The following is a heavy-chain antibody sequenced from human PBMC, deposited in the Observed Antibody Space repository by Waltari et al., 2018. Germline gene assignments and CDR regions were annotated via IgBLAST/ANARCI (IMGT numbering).Heavy chain of an antibody. CDR2: INLSGST. CDR3: ARGGSDIVVVPAAQPFDP. Sequence: QVQLQQWGAGLLKPSETLSLTCAVYGGSFSGYYWSWIRQPPGKGLECIGEINLSGSTNYNPYLKSRVTISGDTSRNQCSLKLSSVTAADTAVYYCARGGSDIVVVPAAQPFDPWGQGTLVTVSS. V-gene: IGHV4-34*01. D-gene: IGHD2-2*01. CDR1: GGSFSGYY. J-gene: IGHJ5*02.